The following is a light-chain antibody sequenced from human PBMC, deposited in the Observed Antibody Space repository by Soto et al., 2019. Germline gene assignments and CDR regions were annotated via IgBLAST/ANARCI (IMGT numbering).Light chain of an antibody. Sequence: DIQMTQSPSSLSASVGDRVTITCRASQSISTYLNWYQQKPGQPPKLLIYWASTRESGVPDRFSGSGSGTDFTLTITSLQPADVAVYYCQQYYSVPPYPFGQGTKLEIK. CDR1: QSISTY. CDR2: WAS. V-gene: IGKV1-27*01. J-gene: IGKJ2*01. CDR3: QQYYSVPPYP.